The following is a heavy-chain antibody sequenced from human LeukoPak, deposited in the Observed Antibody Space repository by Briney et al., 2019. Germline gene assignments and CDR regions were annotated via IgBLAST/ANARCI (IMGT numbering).Heavy chain of an antibody. V-gene: IGHV4-61*09. CDR2: ISTSGST. CDR3: AHNSRGGSCYFDY. CDR1: GGSITSNSYY. D-gene: IGHD1-26*01. Sequence: TSETLSLTCTVSGGSITSNSYYWSWIRQPAGKGLEWIGHISTSGSTNYNPSLKSRVTMSVDTSKNHLSLNLTSVTAADTAVYYCAHNSRGGSCYFDYWGQGILVTVSS. J-gene: IGHJ4*02.